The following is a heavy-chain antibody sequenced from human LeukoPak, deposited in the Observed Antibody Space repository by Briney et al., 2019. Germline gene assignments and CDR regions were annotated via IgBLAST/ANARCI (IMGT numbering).Heavy chain of an antibody. V-gene: IGHV1-8*01. Sequence: ASVKVSCKASGYTFTSYDINWVRQATGQGLEGSGWMNPNSGDTGYAQNFQGRVTMTRNTSLSTAYMELSSLRSEDTAVYYCARGFYDDFWSGYYIRYYYYYYMDVWGKGTTVTVSS. CDR2: MNPNSGDT. D-gene: IGHD3-3*01. J-gene: IGHJ6*03. CDR3: ARGFYDDFWSGYYIRYYYYYYMDV. CDR1: GYTFTSYD.